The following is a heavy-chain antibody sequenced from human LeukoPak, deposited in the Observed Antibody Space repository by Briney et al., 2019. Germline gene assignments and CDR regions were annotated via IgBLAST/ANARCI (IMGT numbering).Heavy chain of an antibody. CDR1: GFTFSSYA. V-gene: IGHV3-23*01. CDR3: AKGWMFGDLINC. J-gene: IGHJ4*02. CDR2: ISGSGGST. Sequence: GGSLRLSCAASGFTFSSYAMSWVRQAPGEGLEWVSSISGSGGSTYYADSVRGRFTISRDSSKNTLFLQMNSLRAEDSAVYYCAKGWMFGDLINCWGQGTLVTVSS. D-gene: IGHD3-10*02.